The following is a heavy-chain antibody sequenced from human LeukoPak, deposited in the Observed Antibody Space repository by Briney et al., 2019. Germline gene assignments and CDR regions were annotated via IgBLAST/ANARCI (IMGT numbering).Heavy chain of an antibody. CDR3: ARDGGNMDV. J-gene: IGHJ6*03. Sequence: PSETLSLTCTVSGGSISSSSYYWGWIRQPPGKGLEWIGSIYYSGSTYYNPSLKSRVTISVDTSKSQFSLKLSSVTAADTAVYYRARDGGNMDVWGKGTTVTVSS. D-gene: IGHD3-16*01. V-gene: IGHV4-39*07. CDR2: IYYSGST. CDR1: GGSISSSSYY.